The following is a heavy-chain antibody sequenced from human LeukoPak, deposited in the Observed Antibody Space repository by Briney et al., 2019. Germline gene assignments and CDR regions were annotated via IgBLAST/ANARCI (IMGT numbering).Heavy chain of an antibody. CDR1: GGSFSGYY. D-gene: IGHD3-22*01. J-gene: IGHJ4*02. V-gene: IGHV4-34*01. Sequence: SETLSLTCAVYGGSFSGYYWSWIRQPPGKGLEWIGEINHSGSTNYNPSLKSRVTISVDTSKNQFSLKLSFVTAADTAVYYCARTYYDSSGYSRPLDYWGQGTLVTVSS. CDR2: INHSGST. CDR3: ARTYYDSSGYSRPLDY.